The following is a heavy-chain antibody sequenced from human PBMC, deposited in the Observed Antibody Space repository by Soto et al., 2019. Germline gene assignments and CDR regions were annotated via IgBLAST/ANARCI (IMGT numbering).Heavy chain of an antibody. CDR1: GCSISSGGYS. D-gene: IGHD6-19*01. V-gene: IGHV4-30-2*01. Sequence: SETLSLTCSVSGCSISSGGYSWSWIRQPPGKGLEWIGYIYHSGSTYYNPSLKSRVTISVDRSKNQFSLKLSSVTAADTAVYYCARRDGSGWTIDYWGQGTLVTVSS. CDR3: ARRDGSGWTIDY. J-gene: IGHJ4*02. CDR2: IYHSGST.